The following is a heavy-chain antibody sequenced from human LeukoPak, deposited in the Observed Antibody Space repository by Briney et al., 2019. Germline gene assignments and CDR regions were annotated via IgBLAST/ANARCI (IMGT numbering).Heavy chain of an antibody. Sequence: PGGSLRLSCTASGFTFSTSWMHWVRQGPGKGLVWVSRINYDGRTTTYEDSVKGRFTISRDNAKNTLFLQMNSLRVEDTAVFYCARGRGYSGHDLDYWGQGTLVTVSS. V-gene: IGHV3-74*03. D-gene: IGHD5-12*01. J-gene: IGHJ4*02. CDR2: INYDGRTT. CDR3: ARGRGYSGHDLDY. CDR1: GFTFSTSW.